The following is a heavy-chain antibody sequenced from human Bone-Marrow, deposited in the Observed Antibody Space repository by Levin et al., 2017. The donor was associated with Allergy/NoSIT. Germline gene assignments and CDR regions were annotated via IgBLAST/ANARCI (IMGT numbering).Heavy chain of an antibody. CDR2: IYWDDTR. V-gene: IGHV2-5*02. D-gene: IGHD2/OR15-2a*01. Sequence: SGPTLVKPTQTLTLTCSVSGFSVSASGVGVGWIRRPPGKALEWLALIYWDDTRPYKPSLANRLNIRRDPSRNQVILTMTNVDPQDTGTYFCARLNSWGNAVDVWGQGTVVAVSS. CDR3: ARLNSWGNAVDV. J-gene: IGHJ3*01. CDR1: GFSVSASGVG.